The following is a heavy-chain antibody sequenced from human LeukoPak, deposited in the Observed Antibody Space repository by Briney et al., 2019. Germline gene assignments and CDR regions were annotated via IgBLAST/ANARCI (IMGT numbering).Heavy chain of an antibody. V-gene: IGHV3-23*01. CDR2: SSGGGGST. J-gene: IGHJ6*02. D-gene: IGHD4-17*01. CDR1: GFTFSSYA. CDR3: AKSVTTDFYYYAMDV. Sequence: QPGGSLRFSCAASGFTFSSYAMSWVRQAPGKGLEWVSVSSGGGGSTFYADSVKGRFTISRDNSKNTLYLQMNSLRAEDTAVYYCAKSVTTDFYYYAMDVWGQGTTVTVSS.